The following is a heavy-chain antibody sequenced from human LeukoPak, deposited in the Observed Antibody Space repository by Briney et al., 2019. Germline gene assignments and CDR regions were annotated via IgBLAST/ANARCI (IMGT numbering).Heavy chain of an antibody. D-gene: IGHD1-14*01. CDR2: ITNGSDIR. V-gene: IGHV3-48*04. CDR1: GFTFRNYS. Sequence: GGSLRLSCAASGFTFRNYSMYWFRQAPGKGLEFVSYITNGSDIRHYAHSVEGRFTISRDNGKNSLYLQMDSLRAEDTAVYYCARGTLFWGQGTLVIVSS. CDR3: ARGTLF. J-gene: IGHJ4*02.